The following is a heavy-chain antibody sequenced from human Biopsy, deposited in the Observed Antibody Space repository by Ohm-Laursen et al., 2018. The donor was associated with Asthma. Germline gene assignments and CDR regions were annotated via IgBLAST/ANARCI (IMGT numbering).Heavy chain of an antibody. Sequence: SETLFLTCSLSSGSGGYMRSSNYYWGWIRQPPGKGLEWIGSIYYSGTTYYNPSLESRVTVSADTSKNQFSLKLTSVTAADTAVYYCVRGSSSWHHGPFHYYYGLDVWGQGTTATVSS. D-gene: IGHD6-13*01. J-gene: IGHJ6*02. V-gene: IGHV4-39*01. CDR2: IYYSGTT. CDR3: VRGSSSWHHGPFHYYYGLDV. CDR1: SGSGGYMRSSNYY.